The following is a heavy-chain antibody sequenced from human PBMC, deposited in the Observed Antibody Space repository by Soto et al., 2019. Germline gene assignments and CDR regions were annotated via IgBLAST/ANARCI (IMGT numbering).Heavy chain of an antibody. V-gene: IGHV4-59*01. D-gene: IGHD3-10*01. CDR3: ARSRRGLDSVDY. J-gene: IGHJ4*02. CDR1: GGSISSYH. Sequence: QVQLQESGPGLVKPSETLSLTCSVSGGSISSYHWSWIRQPPGKGLEWIGYVHDSGTTNYNPSLKSRVTMSADTSKNQLSLKVTSVTAADTAVYYCARSRRGLDSVDYWGQGTLVTVSS. CDR2: VHDSGTT.